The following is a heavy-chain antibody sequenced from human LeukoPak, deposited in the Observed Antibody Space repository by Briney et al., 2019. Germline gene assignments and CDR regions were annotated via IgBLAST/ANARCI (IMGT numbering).Heavy chain of an antibody. CDR2: IYTSGST. J-gene: IGHJ3*02. D-gene: IGHD2-2*01. Sequence: TASETLSLTCTVSGGSISSGSYYWSWIRQPAGKGLEWIGRIYTSGSTNYNPSLKSRVTISVDTSKNQFSLKLSSVTAADTAVYYCARVQLRAFDIWGQGTMVTVSS. CDR1: GGSISSGSYY. CDR3: ARVQLRAFDI. V-gene: IGHV4-61*02.